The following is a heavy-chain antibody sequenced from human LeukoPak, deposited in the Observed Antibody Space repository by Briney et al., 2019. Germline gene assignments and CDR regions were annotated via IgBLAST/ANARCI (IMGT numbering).Heavy chain of an antibody. D-gene: IGHD3-22*01. CDR1: GFAFSSYG. V-gene: IGHV3-30*18. CDR2: ISYDGGNK. CDR3: AKGDEDSSGYYYGNHDAFDI. Sequence: GGSLRLSCAASGFAFSSYGMHWVRQAPGKGLEWVAVISYDGGNKYYADSVKGRFTISRDNSKNTLYLRMNSLRAEDTAVYYCAKGDEDSSGYYYGNHDAFDIWGQGTMVTVSS. J-gene: IGHJ3*02.